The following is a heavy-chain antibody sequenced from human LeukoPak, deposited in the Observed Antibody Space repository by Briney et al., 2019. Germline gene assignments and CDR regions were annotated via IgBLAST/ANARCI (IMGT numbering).Heavy chain of an antibody. Sequence: SETLSLTCAVYGGSFSGYYWSWIRQPPGKGLEWIGEINHSGSTNYNPSLKSRATISVDTSKNQFSLKLSSVTAADTAVYYCARDLNSSGWGLDAFDIWGQGTMVTASS. CDR1: GGSFSGYY. D-gene: IGHD6-19*01. CDR3: ARDLNSSGWGLDAFDI. V-gene: IGHV4-34*01. CDR2: INHSGST. J-gene: IGHJ3*02.